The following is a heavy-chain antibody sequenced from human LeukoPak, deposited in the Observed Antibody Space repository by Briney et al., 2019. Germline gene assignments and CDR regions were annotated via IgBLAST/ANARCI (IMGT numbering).Heavy chain of an antibody. CDR3: AKDRSGIGDAFDI. J-gene: IGHJ3*02. CDR2: ISSSSSYI. V-gene: IGHV3-21*04. D-gene: IGHD6-13*01. Sequence: GGSLRHSCAASGFNFSSYSMNWVRQAPGKGLEWVSSISSSSSYIYYADSVKGRFTITRDNAKNSLYLQMSSLRAEDTAVYYCAKDRSGIGDAFDIWGQGTMVTVSS. CDR1: GFNFSSYS.